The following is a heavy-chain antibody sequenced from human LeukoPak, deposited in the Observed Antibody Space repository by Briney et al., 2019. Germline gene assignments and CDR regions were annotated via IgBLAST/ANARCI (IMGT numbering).Heavy chain of an antibody. D-gene: IGHD2-15*01. V-gene: IGHV4-39*01. CDR2: IYHSGST. Sequence: SETLSLTCIVSGGSISSSSYYWGWIRQPPGKGLEWIGNIYHSGSTYYNPSLKSRVTISVDTSNNQFSLKLSSVTAADTAVYHCARLTGLGYCSGGSCYQTYYFDYWGQGILVTVSS. CDR3: ARLTGLGYCSGGSCYQTYYFDY. J-gene: IGHJ4*02. CDR1: GGSISSSSYY.